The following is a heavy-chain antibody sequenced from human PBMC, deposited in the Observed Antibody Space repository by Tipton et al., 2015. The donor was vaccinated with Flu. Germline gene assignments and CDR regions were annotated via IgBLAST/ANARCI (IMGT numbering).Heavy chain of an antibody. CDR3: AKGQETAMVGCIDY. D-gene: IGHD5-18*01. Sequence: GSLRLSCAASGFTFSSYGMHWVRQAPGKGLEWVAFIRYDGSNKYYADSVKGRFTISRDNSKNTLYLQMNSLRAEDTAVYYCAKGQETAMVGCIDYWGQGTLVTVSS. CDR2: IRYDGSNK. V-gene: IGHV3-30*02. CDR1: GFTFSSYG. J-gene: IGHJ4*02.